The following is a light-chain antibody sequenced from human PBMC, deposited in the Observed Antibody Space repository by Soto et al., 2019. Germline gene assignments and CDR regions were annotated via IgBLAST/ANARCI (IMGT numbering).Light chain of an antibody. CDR3: LQYHNLWA. CDR2: GAA. Sequence: EIVMTQSPATLSVSLGERVTLSCRASQSVFSSLAWYQQKPGQAPRLLIYGAATRPIGIPARFSGSGSGTEFTLTISSLQSEDFTVYSCLQYHNLWAFGQGTKVEI. J-gene: IGKJ1*01. CDR1: QSVFSS. V-gene: IGKV3-15*01.